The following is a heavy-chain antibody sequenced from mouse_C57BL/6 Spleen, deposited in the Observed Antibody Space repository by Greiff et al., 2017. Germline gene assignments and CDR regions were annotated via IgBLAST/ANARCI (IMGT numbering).Heavy chain of an antibody. CDR3: ARAYGYDGAWVAY. CDR2: IDPNSGGT. D-gene: IGHD2-2*01. J-gene: IGHJ3*01. CDR1: GYTFTSYW. Sequence: QVQLKQPGAELVKPGASVKLSCKASGYTFTSYWMHWVKQRPGRGLEWIGRIDPNSGGTKYNEKFKSKATLTVDKPSSTAYMQLSSLTSEDSAVYLCARAYGYDGAWVAYWGQGTLVTVSA. V-gene: IGHV1-72*01.